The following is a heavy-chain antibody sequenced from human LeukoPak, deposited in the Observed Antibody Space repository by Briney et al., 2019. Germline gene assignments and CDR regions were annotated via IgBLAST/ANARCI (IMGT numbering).Heavy chain of an antibody. J-gene: IGHJ4*02. CDR1: GYSISSGYY. D-gene: IGHD3-10*01. CDR2: IYRSGST. CDR3: ARVVLSPRFDY. Sequence: SGTLSLTCTVSGYSISSGYYWGWIRQPQGKGLEWIGSIYRSGSTYYNPSLKSRVTISVDTSKNQFSLKLSSVTAADTAVYYCARVVLSPRFDYWGQGTLVTVSS. V-gene: IGHV4-38-2*02.